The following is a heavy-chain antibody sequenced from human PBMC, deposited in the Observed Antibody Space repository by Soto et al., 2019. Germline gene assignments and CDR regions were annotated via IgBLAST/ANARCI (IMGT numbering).Heavy chain of an antibody. CDR3: ARELRDYDILSFYRYCYYYDFMYF. CDR2: INPNSGNT. J-gene: IGHJ6*03. CDR1: GYTFTGYY. Sequence: ASVKVSCKASGYTFTGYYMHWVRQAPGQGLEWMGWINPNSGNTGYAQKFQGRVTMTRNTSISTAYMELSSLRSEDTAVYYCARELRDYDILSFYRYCYYYDFMYFSGKGTTVTVSS. D-gene: IGHD3-9*01. V-gene: IGHV1-8*02.